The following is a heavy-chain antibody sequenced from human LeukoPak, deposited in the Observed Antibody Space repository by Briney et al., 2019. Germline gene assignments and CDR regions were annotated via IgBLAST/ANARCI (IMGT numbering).Heavy chain of an antibody. J-gene: IGHJ6*02. CDR2: IPGSGGAT. CDR3: ARARPWDSSRSYYFGMDV. V-gene: IGHV3-23*01. Sequence: GGSLRLSCEAPGFTFSSYAIRWVRQAPGTGLEWVSSIPGSGGATYYADSVRGRFSISRDSSENTVYLQMNSLRDEDTAVYYCARARPWDSSRSYYFGMDVWGHGTTVAVSS. CDR1: GFTFSSYA. D-gene: IGHD3-22*01.